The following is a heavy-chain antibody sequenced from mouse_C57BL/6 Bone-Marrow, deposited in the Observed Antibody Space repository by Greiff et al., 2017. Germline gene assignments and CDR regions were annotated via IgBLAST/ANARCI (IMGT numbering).Heavy chain of an antibody. Sequence: VHVKQSGAELVRPGASVKLSCTASGFNIKDDYMHWVKQTPEQGLEWIGWIDPENGDTEYASKFQGKATITADTSSNTAYLQLSSLTSEDTAVYYCTPTTVVKDYWGQGTTLTVSS. CDR1: GFNIKDDY. V-gene: IGHV14-4*01. J-gene: IGHJ2*01. D-gene: IGHD1-1*01. CDR2: IDPENGDT. CDR3: TPTTVVKDY.